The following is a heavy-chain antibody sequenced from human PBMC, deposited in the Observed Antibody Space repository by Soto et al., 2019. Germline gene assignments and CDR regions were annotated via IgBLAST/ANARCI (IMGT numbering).Heavy chain of an antibody. CDR1: GGAISSGDYY. CDR2: IYYSGST. Sequence: SETLSLTCTVSGGAISSGDYYWGWIRQPPGKGLEWIGYIYYSGSTYYNPSLKSRVTISVDTSKNQFSLKLSSVTAADTAVYYCARGLYYDSSVKGGNWFDPWGQGTLVTVSS. J-gene: IGHJ5*02. D-gene: IGHD3-22*01. V-gene: IGHV4-30-4*01. CDR3: ARGLYYDSSVKGGNWFDP.